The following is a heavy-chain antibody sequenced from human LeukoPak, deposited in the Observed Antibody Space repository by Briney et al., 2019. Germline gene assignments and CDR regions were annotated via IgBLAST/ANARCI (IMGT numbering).Heavy chain of an antibody. CDR2: IYYSGST. D-gene: IGHD3-9*01. V-gene: IGHV4-59*08. J-gene: IGHJ4*02. CDR3: ARVIRTTGYYSNPKSGSFDF. CDR1: GGSISTYY. Sequence: SETLSLTCTVSGGSISTYYWSWIRQPPGKGLEWIGYIYYSGSTNYNPSLKSRVTISVDTSKNQFSLKLDSVTAADTAVYFCARVIRTTGYYSNPKSGSFDFWGQGTLVTVSS.